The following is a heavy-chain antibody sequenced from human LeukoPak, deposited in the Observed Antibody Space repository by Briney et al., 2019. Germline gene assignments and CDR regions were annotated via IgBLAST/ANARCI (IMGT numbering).Heavy chain of an antibody. Sequence: GASVKVSCKASGYTFTSYYMHWVRQAPGQGLEWMGIINPSGGSTSYAQKFQGRVTMTRDTSTSTVYMELSSLRSEDTAVYYCASGMVVTPDEPIFYYYYYMDVWGNGTTVTVSS. CDR1: GYTFTSYY. J-gene: IGHJ6*03. CDR3: ASGMVVTPDEPIFYYYYYMDV. D-gene: IGHD4-23*01. V-gene: IGHV1-46*01. CDR2: INPSGGST.